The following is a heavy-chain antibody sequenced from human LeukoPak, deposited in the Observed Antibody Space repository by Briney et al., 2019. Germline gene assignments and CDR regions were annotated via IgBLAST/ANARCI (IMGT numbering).Heavy chain of an antibody. J-gene: IGHJ4*02. CDR3: ARDYYGSGSYYTGVEY. Sequence: GRSLRLSCAASGFIFSNYVMHWVRQAPGKGLEWMTMISYDGNNKYYADSVKGRFTISRDNSKNTLYLQMNSLRAEDTAVYYCARDYYGSGSYYTGVEYWGQGTLVTVSS. CDR2: ISYDGNNK. D-gene: IGHD3-10*01. CDR1: GFIFSNYV. V-gene: IGHV3-30*04.